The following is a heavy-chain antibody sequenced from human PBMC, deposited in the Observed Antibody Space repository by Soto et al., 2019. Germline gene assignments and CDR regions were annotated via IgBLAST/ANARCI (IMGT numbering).Heavy chain of an antibody. Sequence: PGGSLRLSCAASGFTFSSYGMHWVRQAPGKGLEWVAVISYDGSNKYYADSVKGRFTISRDNSKNTLYLQMNSLRAEDTAVYYCEPGELKWLVQFDPWGQGTLVTVSS. J-gene: IGHJ5*02. D-gene: IGHD6-19*01. CDR3: EPGELKWLVQFDP. CDR1: GFTFSSYG. V-gene: IGHV3-30*03. CDR2: ISYDGSNK.